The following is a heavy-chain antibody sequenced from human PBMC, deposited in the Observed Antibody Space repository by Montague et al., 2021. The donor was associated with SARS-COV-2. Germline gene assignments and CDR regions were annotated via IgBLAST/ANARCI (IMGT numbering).Heavy chain of an antibody. J-gene: IGHJ6*02. V-gene: IGHV6-1*01. D-gene: IGHD5-18*01. Sequence: CAISGDSVSSNSAAWNWIRQSPSRGLEWLGRTYYRSKWYNDYAVSVKSRITINPDTSKNQFSLQLNSVTPEDTAVYYCARDKRLQLWFDGVYYYGMDVWGQGTTVTVSS. CDR3: ARDKRLQLWFDGVYYYGMDV. CDR2: TYYRSKWYN. CDR1: GDSVSSNSAA.